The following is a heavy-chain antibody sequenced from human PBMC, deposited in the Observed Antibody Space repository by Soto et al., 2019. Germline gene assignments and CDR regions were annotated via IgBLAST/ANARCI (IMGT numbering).Heavy chain of an antibody. CDR1: GFTFAHYA. Sequence: QAQLVESGGGVVQPGTSLRLSCAASGFTFAHYAMHWVRHSPGKGLEWVAFMSHDENRKLYSDSVKGRFTISRDNSKSTLYLQVSRLRAEDTAVYYCAKDYDFWSASVNPYFDSWGLGTLVTVSS. J-gene: IGHJ4*02. CDR2: MSHDENRK. V-gene: IGHV3-30*18. D-gene: IGHD3-3*01. CDR3: AKDYDFWSASVNPYFDS.